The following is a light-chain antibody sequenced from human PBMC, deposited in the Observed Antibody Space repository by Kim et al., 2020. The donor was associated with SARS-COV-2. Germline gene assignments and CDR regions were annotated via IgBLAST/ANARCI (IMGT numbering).Light chain of an antibody. J-gene: IGKJ5*01. CDR3: QQYGSSLIT. CDR2: GAS. Sequence: EIVLTQSPGTLSLSPGERATLSCRASQSVSSSYLAWYQQKPGQAPRLLIYGASSRATGIPARFSGSGSGTDFTLTISRLQSEDFAVYYCQQYGSSLITFGQGTRLEIK. V-gene: IGKV3-20*01. CDR1: QSVSSSY.